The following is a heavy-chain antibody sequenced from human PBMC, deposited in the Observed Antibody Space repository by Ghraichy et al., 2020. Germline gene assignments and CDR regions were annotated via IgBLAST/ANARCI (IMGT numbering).Heavy chain of an antibody. V-gene: IGHV2-5*02. D-gene: IGHD2-21*02. Sequence: SGPTLVKPTQTLTLTCTFSGFSLSTSGVGVGWIRQPPGKALEWLALIYWDDDKRYSPSLKSRLTITKDTSKNQVVLTMTNMDPVDTATYYCAHRQGWGGDCYDPFDYWGQGTLVTVSS. CDR2: IYWDDDK. J-gene: IGHJ4*02. CDR3: AHRQGWGGDCYDPFDY. CDR1: GFSLSTSGVG.